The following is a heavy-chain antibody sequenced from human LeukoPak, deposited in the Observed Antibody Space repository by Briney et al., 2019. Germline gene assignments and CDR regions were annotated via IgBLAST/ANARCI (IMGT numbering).Heavy chain of an antibody. CDR2: VDHTGST. Sequence: SETLSLTCSVSDDSITMYYWTWIRQPPGKGLEWIGYVDHTGSTYYNPSLKSRVTISVDTSKNQFSLKLSSVTAADTAVYYCARDILTGYSEKYYYYYMDVWGKGTTVTVSS. CDR1: DDSITMYY. V-gene: IGHV4-59*12. CDR3: ARDILTGYSEKYYYYYMDV. J-gene: IGHJ6*03. D-gene: IGHD3-9*01.